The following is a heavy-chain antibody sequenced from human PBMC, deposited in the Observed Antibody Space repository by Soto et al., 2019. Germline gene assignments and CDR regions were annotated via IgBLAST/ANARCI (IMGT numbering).Heavy chain of an antibody. V-gene: IGHV4-30-4*01. J-gene: IGHJ4*02. CDR1: GGSISSGDHF. D-gene: IGHD3-22*01. CDR2: IYYSGST. CDR3: AREEALIVVPTGGIDYSFDY. Sequence: SETLSLTCTVSGGSISSGDHFWSWLRQPPGKGLEWVGYIYYSGSTYYNPSLKSRVAISVDTSKNQFSLTLTSVTAADTAVYFCAREEALIVVPTGGIDYSFDYWGQGTLVTVSS.